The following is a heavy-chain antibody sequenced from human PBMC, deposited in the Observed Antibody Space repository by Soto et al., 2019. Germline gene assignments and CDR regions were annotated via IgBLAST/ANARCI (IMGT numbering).Heavy chain of an antibody. CDR3: AKDRGNSGAFDY. CDR1: GFTFSGYG. V-gene: IGHV3-30*18. Sequence: QVQLVESGGGVVQPGRSLRLSCAASGFTFSGYGMHWVRQAPGKGLDWVALISYDGSNKYYADSVKGRFTISRDNSKNTLFLQMSSLRAEDTAVYYCAKDRGNSGAFDYWGQGTLVTVSS. J-gene: IGHJ4*02. D-gene: IGHD4-17*01. CDR2: ISYDGSNK.